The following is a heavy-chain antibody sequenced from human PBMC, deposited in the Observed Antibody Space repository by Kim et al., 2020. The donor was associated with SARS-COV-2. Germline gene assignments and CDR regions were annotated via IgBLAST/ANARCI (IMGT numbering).Heavy chain of an antibody. CDR1: EFTVSNNY. V-gene: IGHV3-53*01. D-gene: IGHD2-21*02. CDR2: IYSGGST. CDR3: ARGGGAYCGNDCLRTFDL. Sequence: GGSLRLSCAVSEFTVSNNYMSWVRQAPGKGLEWVSNIYSGGSTYYADSVKGQFTISRDNSKTTLFLQMDNLRVEDTAVYYCARGGGAYCGNDCLRTFDL. J-gene: IGHJ2*01.